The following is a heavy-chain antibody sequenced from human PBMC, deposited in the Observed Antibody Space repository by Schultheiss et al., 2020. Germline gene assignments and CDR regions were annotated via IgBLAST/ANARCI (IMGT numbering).Heavy chain of an antibody. Sequence: ASVKVSCKASGGTFTSYYMHWVRQAPGQGLEWMGWMNPNSGNTGYAQKFQGRVTMTRNTSISTAYMELSSLRSEDTAVYYCARGVVVVVAATGWFDPWGQGTLVTVSS. V-gene: IGHV1-8*02. CDR3: ARGVVVVVAATGWFDP. CDR2: MNPNSGNT. CDR1: GGTFTSYY. D-gene: IGHD2-15*01. J-gene: IGHJ5*02.